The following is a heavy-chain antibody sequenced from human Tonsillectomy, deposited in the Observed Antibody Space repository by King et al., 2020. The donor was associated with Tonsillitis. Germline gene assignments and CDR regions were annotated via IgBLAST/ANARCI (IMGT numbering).Heavy chain of an antibody. Sequence: QLQESGSGLVKPSQTLSLTCAVSGGSISSGGYSWSWIRQPPGKGLEWIGYIYHSGSTYYNPSLKSRVTISVDRSKNQFSLKLSSVTAADTAVYYCASDNYDSNAFDIWGQGTMVTVSS. CDR2: IYHSGST. J-gene: IGHJ3*02. V-gene: IGHV4-30-2*01. D-gene: IGHD5-12*01. CDR3: ASDNYDSNAFDI. CDR1: GGSISSGGYS.